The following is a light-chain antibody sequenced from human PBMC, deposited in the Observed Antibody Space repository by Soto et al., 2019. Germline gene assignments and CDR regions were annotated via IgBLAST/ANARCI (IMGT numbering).Light chain of an antibody. CDR2: AAS. CDR1: QGISSY. Sequence: IQLTQSPASLSASLGDRVTITCRASQGISSYLAWYQQKPGKAPKLLIYAASTLQSGVPSRFSGSGYGTDFNLTISSLQPEDFATYYCQQLNSYPLAFGPGTKVDI. CDR3: QQLNSYPLA. J-gene: IGKJ3*01. V-gene: IGKV1-9*01.